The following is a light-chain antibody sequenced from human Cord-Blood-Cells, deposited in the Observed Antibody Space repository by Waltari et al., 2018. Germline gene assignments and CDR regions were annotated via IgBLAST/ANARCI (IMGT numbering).Light chain of an antibody. CDR2: AAS. CDR3: QQSYSTPRT. CDR1: QSISSY. J-gene: IGKJ1*01. V-gene: IGKV1-39*01. Sequence: DIQMTQSPSSLSASVGDRVTLTCRASQSISSYLNWYQQKPGNAPKLLIYAASSLQCGVPSRFSGSGSGTDFTLTISSLQPEDFATDYCQQSYSTPRTFGQGTKVESK.